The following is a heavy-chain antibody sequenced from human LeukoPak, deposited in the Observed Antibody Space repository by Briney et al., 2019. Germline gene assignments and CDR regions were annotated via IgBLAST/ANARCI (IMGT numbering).Heavy chain of an antibody. Sequence: SETLSLTCTVSGGSISSYHWSWIRQPPGKGLEWIGEINHSGSTNYNPSLKSRVTISVDTSKNQFSLKLSSVTAADTAVYYCALTAAGTISDAFDIWGQGTMVTVSS. J-gene: IGHJ3*02. CDR1: GGSISSYH. CDR3: ALTAAGTISDAFDI. V-gene: IGHV4-34*01. D-gene: IGHD6-13*01. CDR2: INHSGST.